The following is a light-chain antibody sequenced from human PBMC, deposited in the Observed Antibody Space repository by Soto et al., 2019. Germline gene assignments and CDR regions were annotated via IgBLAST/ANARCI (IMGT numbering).Light chain of an antibody. V-gene: IGKV1-39*01. J-gene: IGKJ2*01. CDR3: QHTYNTPAYT. CDR1: QGISNF. Sequence: DIQMTQSPSSLSASVGDRVTITCRASQGISNFLNWYQQKPGKAPKLLIYAASNLQSGVPSRFSGSGSGTDFTRTISSLQPQDFATYYCQHTYNTPAYTFGQGTNLEIK. CDR2: AAS.